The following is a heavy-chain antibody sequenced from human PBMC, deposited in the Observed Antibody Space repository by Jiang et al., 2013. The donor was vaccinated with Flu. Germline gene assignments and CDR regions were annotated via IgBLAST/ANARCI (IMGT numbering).Heavy chain of an antibody. J-gene: IGHJ4*02. CDR2: ILYDGSTK. CDR3: ARDLGYSSGHPFDY. CDR1: GFTFSSYG. V-gene: IGHV3-33*01. Sequence: RLACAASGFTFSSYGMHWVRQAPGKGLEWVALILYDGSTKYYADSVKGRFTISRDTSKNTLYLQMNGLRAEDTAVYYCARDLGYSSGHPFDYWGQGTLVTVSS. D-gene: IGHD6-19*01.